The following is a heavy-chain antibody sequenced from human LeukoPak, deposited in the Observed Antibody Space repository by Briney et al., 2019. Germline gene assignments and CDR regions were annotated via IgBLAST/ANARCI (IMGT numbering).Heavy chain of an antibody. D-gene: IGHD3-3*01. CDR2: ISSSSSYI. V-gene: IGHV3-21*01. Sequence: GGSLRLSCAASGFTFSSYSMNWVRQAPGKGLEWVSSISSSSSYIYYADSVKSRFTISKDNATNSLYLQMNSLRGEDTAVYYCARDGLTIFGVVTLWGQGTLVTVSS. CDR3: ARDGLTIFGVVTL. J-gene: IGHJ4*02. CDR1: GFTFSSYS.